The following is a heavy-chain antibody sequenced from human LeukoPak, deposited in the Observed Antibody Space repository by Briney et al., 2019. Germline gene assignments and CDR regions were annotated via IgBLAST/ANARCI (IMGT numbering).Heavy chain of an antibody. D-gene: IGHD5-12*01. CDR1: GHTFTSYG. CDR2: ISAYNGNT. Sequence: ASVKLSCKASGHTFTSYGISWVRQAPGQGLEWMGWISAYNGNTNYAQKLQGRVTMTTDTSTSTAYMELRSLRSDDTAVYYCARVRSGYDAGGYYYYYYMDVWGKGTTVTISS. V-gene: IGHV1-18*01. CDR3: ARVRSGYDAGGYYYYYYMDV. J-gene: IGHJ6*03.